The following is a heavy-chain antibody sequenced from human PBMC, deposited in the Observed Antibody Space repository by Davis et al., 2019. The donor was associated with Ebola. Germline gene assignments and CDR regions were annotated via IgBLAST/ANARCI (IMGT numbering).Heavy chain of an antibody. J-gene: IGHJ6*02. V-gene: IGHV3-7*01. CDR2: IKQDGSEK. Sequence: GESLKISCAASGFTFSSYWMSWVRQAPGKGLEWVANIKQDGSEKYYVDSVKGRFTISRDNAKNSLYLQMNSLRAEDTAVYYCARGLGYCSGGSCYSRAGGMDVWGQGTTVTVSS. CDR3: ARGLGYCSGGSCYSRAGGMDV. CDR1: GFTFSSYW. D-gene: IGHD2-15*01.